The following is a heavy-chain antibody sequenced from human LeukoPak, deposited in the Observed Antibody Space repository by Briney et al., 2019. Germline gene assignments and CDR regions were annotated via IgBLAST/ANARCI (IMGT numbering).Heavy chain of an antibody. V-gene: IGHV3-74*01. CDR2: INDDGSST. CDR3: AKGMETNYFDS. D-gene: IGHD1-1*01. J-gene: IGHJ4*02. CDR1: GFTFSRYW. Sequence: GGSLRLSCAASGFTFSRYWMHWVRQAPGKGLVWISRINDDGSSTNYADSVKGRLTISRDNSKNTLYLQTNSLRVEDTAVYYCAKGMETNYFDSSGQGTLVTVSS.